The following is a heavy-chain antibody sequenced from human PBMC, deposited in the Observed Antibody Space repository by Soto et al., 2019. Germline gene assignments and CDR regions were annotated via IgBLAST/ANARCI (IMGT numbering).Heavy chain of an antibody. D-gene: IGHD4-17*01. Sequence: ASVKVSCKASGFTFTSYGISWVRQAPGQGLEWMGGSSAIFGTANYAQKFQGRVTITADTSTSTAYMELSGLRSDDTAVYYCARDTVPTQTDHDAFDIWGQGTMVTVSS. CDR2: SSAIFGTA. V-gene: IGHV1-69*06. J-gene: IGHJ3*02. CDR1: GFTFTSYG. CDR3: ARDTVPTQTDHDAFDI.